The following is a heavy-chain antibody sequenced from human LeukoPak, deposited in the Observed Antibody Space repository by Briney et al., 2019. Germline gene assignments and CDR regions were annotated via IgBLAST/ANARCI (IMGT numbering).Heavy chain of an antibody. CDR1: GDSLDNLY. D-gene: IGHD6-19*01. J-gene: IGHJ4*02. CDR2: VKVGGDT. Sequence: SETLSLTCVVYGDSLDNLYWCWVRQSPGKGLEWIGEVKVGGDTKYNPSLKSRVTMAADTSRNQFSLRLTFVTAADTAIYYCARSFGWYALDVWGQGALVTVSS. V-gene: IGHV4-34*01. CDR3: ARSFGWYALDV.